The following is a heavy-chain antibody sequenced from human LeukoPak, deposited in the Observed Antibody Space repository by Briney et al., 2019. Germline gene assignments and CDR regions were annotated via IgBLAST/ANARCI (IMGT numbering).Heavy chain of an antibody. V-gene: IGHV3-74*01. D-gene: IGHD3-10*01. Sequence: SGGSLRLSCAASGFTFTSYWMQWIRQAPGKGLLWVSRINSDGTSTSYADSVRGRFTMSRDNAKNTLYLQMNSLRAEDSAVYYCVKVGPDSGSYYDSWGQGTLVTVSS. CDR3: VKVGPDSGSYYDS. CDR2: INSDGTST. CDR1: GFTFTSYW. J-gene: IGHJ5*02.